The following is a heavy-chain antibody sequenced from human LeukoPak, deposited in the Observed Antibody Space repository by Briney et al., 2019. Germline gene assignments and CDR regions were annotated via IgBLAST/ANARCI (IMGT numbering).Heavy chain of an antibody. CDR1: GYTLTELS. V-gene: IGHV1-24*01. CDR2: FDPEDGET. J-gene: IGHJ4*02. CDR3: ATLGAVAFDSSFDY. Sequence: ASVKVSCKVSGYTLTELSMHWVRQAPGKGLEGMGGFDPEDGETIYAQKFQGRVTMTEDTSTDTAYMELSSLRSEDTAVYYCATLGAVAFDSSFDYWGQGTLVTVSS. D-gene: IGHD3-22*01.